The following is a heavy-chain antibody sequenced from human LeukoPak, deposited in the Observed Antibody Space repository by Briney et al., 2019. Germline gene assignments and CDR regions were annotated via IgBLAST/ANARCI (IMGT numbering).Heavy chain of an antibody. CDR3: ARVSGYGHFDY. V-gene: IGHV3-74*01. D-gene: IGHD4-17*01. CDR1: GFTLSRSW. CDR2: IDDDGSST. J-gene: IGHJ4*02. Sequence: AGGSLRLSCAASGFTLSRSWMHWVRQAPGKGLVWVSRIDDDGSSTIYADSVKGRFTISRDNAKNTLYLQMNCLRGEDTAVYYCARVSGYGHFDYWGQGTLVTVSS.